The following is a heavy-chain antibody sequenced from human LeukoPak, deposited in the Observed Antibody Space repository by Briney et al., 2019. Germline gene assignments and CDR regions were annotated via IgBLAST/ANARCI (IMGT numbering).Heavy chain of an antibody. CDR3: ARVPPTYYYDSSGYYFDY. J-gene: IGHJ4*02. CDR2: IYYSGST. D-gene: IGHD3-22*01. Sequence: SETLSLTCTVSGGSISSYYWSRIRQPPGKGLEWIGYIYYSGSTNYNPSLKSRVTISVDTSKNQFSLKLSSVTAADTAVYYCARVPPTYYYDSSGYYFDYWGQGTLVTVSS. V-gene: IGHV4-59*01. CDR1: GGSISSYY.